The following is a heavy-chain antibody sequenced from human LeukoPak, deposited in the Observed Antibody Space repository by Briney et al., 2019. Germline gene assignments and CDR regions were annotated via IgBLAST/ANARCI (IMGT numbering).Heavy chain of an antibody. V-gene: IGHV1-2*02. J-gene: IGHJ4*02. D-gene: IGHD3-22*01. CDR3: ARAFRYDSSGYYY. Sequence: ASVKVSCKASGYTFTGYYMHWVRQAPGQGREWMGWINPNSGGTNYAQKFQGRVTMTRDTSISTAYMELSRLRSDDTAVYYCARAFRYDSSGYYYWGQGTLVTVSS. CDR1: GYTFTGYY. CDR2: INPNSGGT.